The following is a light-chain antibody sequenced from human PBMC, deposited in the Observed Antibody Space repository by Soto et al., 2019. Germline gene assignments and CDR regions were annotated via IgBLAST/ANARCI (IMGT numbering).Light chain of an antibody. J-gene: IGLJ2*01. Sequence: QSALTQPASVSGSPGQSVTISCTGTSSDVGGFDFVSWYQKHPGKAPKLVIYEVSLRPSGVSDRSSGSKSANTASLTISGLQAEDDSDYYCSSYTNSGNLVFGGGTKLTVL. CDR1: SSDVGGFDF. CDR2: EVS. CDR3: SSYTNSGNLV. V-gene: IGLV2-14*01.